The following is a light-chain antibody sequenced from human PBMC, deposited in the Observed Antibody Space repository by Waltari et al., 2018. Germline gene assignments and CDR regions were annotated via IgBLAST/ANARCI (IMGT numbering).Light chain of an antibody. CDR3: HVWETSRDYQGF. CDR1: DIGSKS. J-gene: IGLJ1*01. CDR2: NDA. Sequence: SYVLTQPPSVSVAPGQTATLTCGGSDIGSKSVHWYQQKAGQAPLLVIYNDADRPSGIPDRFSGSNSANTATLAISRVEAGDEADYYCHVWETSRDYQGFFGTGTKVTVL. V-gene: IGLV3-21*02.